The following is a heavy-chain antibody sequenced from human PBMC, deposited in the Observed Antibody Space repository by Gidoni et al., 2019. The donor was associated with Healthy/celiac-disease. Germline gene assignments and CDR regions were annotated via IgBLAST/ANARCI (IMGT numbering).Heavy chain of an antibody. J-gene: IGHJ1*01. CDR1: GVTFDEYA. V-gene: IGHV3-9*01. Sequence: ELHLVESGGGLVQPGRSLRLSCAASGVTFDEYAMNWVRQAQVKVLEWVSGISWNSGSIGYADSVKGRFTISRDNAKNSLYLQMNSLRAEDTALYYCAKGERFLEWLLYREYFQHWGQGTLVTVSS. CDR3: AKGERFLEWLLYREYFQH. D-gene: IGHD3-3*01. CDR2: ISWNSGSI.